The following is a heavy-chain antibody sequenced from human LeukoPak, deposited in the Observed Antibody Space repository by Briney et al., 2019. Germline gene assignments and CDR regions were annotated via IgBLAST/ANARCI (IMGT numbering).Heavy chain of an antibody. CDR2: IWSDRSNR. CDR3: ASGLVGGSFDY. Sequence: RGSLRLSCAASVFSFKTYGMHWVRQARAKGLEWVAFIWSDRSNRFYADSVQGRFIISRDNSKSTLYLLMNSLRAEDTAVYFCASGLVGGSFDYWGQGTLVTVFS. D-gene: IGHD3/OR15-3a*01. CDR1: VFSFKTYG. V-gene: IGHV3-33*03. J-gene: IGHJ4*02.